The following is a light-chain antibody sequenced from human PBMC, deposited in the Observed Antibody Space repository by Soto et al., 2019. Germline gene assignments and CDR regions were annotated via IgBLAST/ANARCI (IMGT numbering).Light chain of an antibody. CDR3: SSYTTSNTPLYV. CDR2: EVS. CDR1: SSDVGGYNY. Sequence: QSALTQPPSASGSPGQSVTISCTGTSSDVGGYNYVSWYQQHPGKAPKLMIYEVSNRPSGVSNRFSGSQSGNTASLTISGLQAEDEANYYCSSYTTSNTPLYVFGTGTKLTVL. V-gene: IGLV2-14*01. J-gene: IGLJ1*01.